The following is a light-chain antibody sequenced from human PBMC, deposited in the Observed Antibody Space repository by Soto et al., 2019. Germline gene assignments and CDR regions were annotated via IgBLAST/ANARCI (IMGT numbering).Light chain of an antibody. V-gene: IGKV1-5*03. CDR1: QSISSW. CDR3: QQYDRASWT. CDR2: RAS. Sequence: DIQMTQSPSTLSASVGDRVIITCRASQSISSWLAWYQQKPGKAPNLLIYRASTLKSGIPSRFSGSGSGTEFTLPSGSVQPDAFATYYCQQYDRASWTFGPGTKVEIK. J-gene: IGKJ1*01.